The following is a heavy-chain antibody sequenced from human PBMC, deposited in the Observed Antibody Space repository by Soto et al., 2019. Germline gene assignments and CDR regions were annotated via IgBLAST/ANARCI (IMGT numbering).Heavy chain of an antibody. CDR3: ARAGGSGWSLDY. Sequence: QGQLVESGGGLVKPGGSLRLSCAASGFIFSDYYMTWIRQAPGKGLEWVSYISTGGTTISNADSVKGRFTISRDDAKNSLYLQMSSLRVEDTAVYYCARAGGSGWSLDYWGQGTLVTVSS. D-gene: IGHD6-19*01. J-gene: IGHJ4*02. CDR2: ISTGGTTI. V-gene: IGHV3-11*01. CDR1: GFIFSDYY.